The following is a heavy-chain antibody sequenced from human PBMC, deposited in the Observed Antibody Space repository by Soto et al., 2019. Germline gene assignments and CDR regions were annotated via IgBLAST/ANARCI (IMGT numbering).Heavy chain of an antibody. CDR3: ARHPTIAELMVYATHYFDH. V-gene: IGHV4-39*01. CDR2: IYYTGST. CDR1: GGSISSTTYY. J-gene: IGHJ4*02. D-gene: IGHD2-8*01. Sequence: QLQLQESGPGLVKPSETLSLTCTVSGGSISSTTYYWGWIRQPPGKGLEWIGSIYYTGSTHYNPALKSRVTISVDTSKNQFSLKLSSVIAADTAVYYCARHPTIAELMVYATHYFDHWGQGTLVTVSS.